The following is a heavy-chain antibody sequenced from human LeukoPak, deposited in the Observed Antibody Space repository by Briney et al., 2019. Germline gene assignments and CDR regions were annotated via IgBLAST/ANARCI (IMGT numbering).Heavy chain of an antibody. J-gene: IGHJ3*02. CDR3: AKELRARSSGWYSNAFDI. CDR2: ICGSVGST. CDR1: GFTSTSYI. D-gene: IGHD6-19*01. V-gene: IGHV3-23*01. Sequence: SGGSLRLSRAASGFTSTSYIMSWVCQRHEQGLGWVSAICGSVGSTYYAHSVKGRVTTSRDNSKNTLYLQMNSLRAEDTAVYYCAKELRARSSGWYSNAFDIWGQGTMVTVSS.